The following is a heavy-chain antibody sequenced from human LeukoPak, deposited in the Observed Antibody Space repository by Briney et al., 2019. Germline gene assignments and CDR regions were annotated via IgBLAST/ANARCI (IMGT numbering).Heavy chain of an antibody. CDR1: GGPISSYY. CDR3: ARDDVYYYDSSGPGAFDI. V-gene: IGHV4-59*01. Sequence: SETLSLTCTVSGGPISSYYWSWIRQPPGKGLEWIGYIYYRGSTNYNPSLKSRVTISVDTSKNQFSLKLSSVTAADTAVYYCARDDVYYYDSSGPGAFDIWGQGTMVTVSS. CDR2: IYYRGST. J-gene: IGHJ3*02. D-gene: IGHD3-22*01.